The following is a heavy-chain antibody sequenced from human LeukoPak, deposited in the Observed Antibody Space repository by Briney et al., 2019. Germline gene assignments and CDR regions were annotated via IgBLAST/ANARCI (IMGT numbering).Heavy chain of an antibody. D-gene: IGHD3-3*01. J-gene: IGHJ4*02. CDR3: AKDLYVFWSGYLDY. Sequence: GGSLTLSCAASGCTFSSYAMSWVRQAPRKGLEWVSAISCSGGSTFYADSVQGRFTISRHNSKNTLYLQMNSLRAEDPAVYYCAKDLYVFWSGYLDYWGQGTLVTVSS. CDR1: GCTFSSYA. CDR2: ISCSGGST. V-gene: IGHV3-23*01.